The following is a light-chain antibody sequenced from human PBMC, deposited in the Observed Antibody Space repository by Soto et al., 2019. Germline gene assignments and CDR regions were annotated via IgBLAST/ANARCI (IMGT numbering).Light chain of an antibody. CDR3: AAWDVSLVV. CDR1: SSNIGTNT. Sequence: QAVVTQPPSASGTPGQRVTIPCSGSSSNIGTNTVIWYQQLPGAAPKLLIYSDNQRPSGVPDRFSGSKSGTSASLAISGLQSEDEADYYCAAWDVSLVVFGGGTNLTVL. CDR2: SDN. J-gene: IGLJ2*01. V-gene: IGLV1-44*01.